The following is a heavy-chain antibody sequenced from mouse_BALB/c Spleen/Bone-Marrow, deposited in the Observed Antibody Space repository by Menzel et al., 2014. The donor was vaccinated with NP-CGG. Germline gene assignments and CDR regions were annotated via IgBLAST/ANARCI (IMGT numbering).Heavy chain of an antibody. CDR3: ARRRGYDYAFDY. J-gene: IGHJ2*01. CDR1: GFAFSDYD. CDR2: IRSGGSYT. D-gene: IGHD2-4*01. Sequence: EVKLVESGGGSVKPGGSLKLSCAASGFAFSDYDMSWVRQNPEKRLEWVATIRSGGSYTSYPDNMKGRFTISRDNARNTLYLQMSSLRSEDTALYYCARRRGYDYAFDYWGQGTTLTVSS. V-gene: IGHV5-9*02.